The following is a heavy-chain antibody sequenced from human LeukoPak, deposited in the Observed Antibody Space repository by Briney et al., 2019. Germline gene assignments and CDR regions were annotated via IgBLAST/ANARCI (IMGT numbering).Heavy chain of an antibody. CDR2: MNPNSGNT. D-gene: IGHD6-19*01. J-gene: IGHJ6*02. V-gene: IGHV1-8*01. CDR1: GYTFTSYD. CDR3: ARGGWGGSGWSPPAIYYYYGMDV. Sequence: ASVKVSCKASGYTFTSYDINWVRQATGQGLEWMGWMNPNSGNTGYAQKFQGRVTMTRNTSISTAYMELSSLRSEDTAVYYCARGGWGGSGWSPPAIYYYYGMDVWGQGTTVTVSS.